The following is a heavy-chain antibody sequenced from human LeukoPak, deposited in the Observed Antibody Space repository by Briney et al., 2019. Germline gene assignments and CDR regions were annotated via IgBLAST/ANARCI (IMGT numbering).Heavy chain of an antibody. CDR1: GGSFSGYY. CDR3: ARDHYYGSGSPNAYYFDY. D-gene: IGHD3-10*01. V-gene: IGHV4-34*01. J-gene: IGHJ4*02. CDR2: INHSGST. Sequence: PSETLSLTCAVYGGSFSGYYWSWIRQPPGKGLEWIGEINHSGSTNYNPSLKSRVTISVDTSKNQFSLKLSSVTAADTAVYYCARDHYYGSGSPNAYYFDYWGQGTLVTVSS.